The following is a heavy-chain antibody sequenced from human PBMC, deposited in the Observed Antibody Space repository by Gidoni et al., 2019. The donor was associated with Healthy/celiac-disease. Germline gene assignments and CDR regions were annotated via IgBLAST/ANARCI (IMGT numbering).Heavy chain of an antibody. Sequence: QMQLVQSGPEVKKPGTSVKVSCKASGFTFTSSAMQWVRQARGQRLGWIGWIVVGSGNTNYAQKFQERVTITGDMSTSTAYMELSSLRSEDTAVYYCAAIPLGGVTTSPDPWGQGTLVTVSS. D-gene: IGHD4-17*01. J-gene: IGHJ5*02. CDR1: GFTFTSSA. CDR2: IVVGSGNT. V-gene: IGHV1-58*02. CDR3: AAIPLGGVTTSPDP.